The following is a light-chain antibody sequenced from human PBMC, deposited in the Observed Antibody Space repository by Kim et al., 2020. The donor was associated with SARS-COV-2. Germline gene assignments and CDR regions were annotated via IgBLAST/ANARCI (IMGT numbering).Light chain of an antibody. CDR1: QGITVY. CDR2: GAS. Sequence: SASVGDRVTVTCRARQGITVYLNWYQHKPGRAPKLLIYGASSLQYGVPSRFRGSESGTEFTLTIDGLQPEDFATYFCQQTYTTPYTFGQGTKLEI. J-gene: IGKJ2*01. CDR3: QQTYTTPYT. V-gene: IGKV1-39*01.